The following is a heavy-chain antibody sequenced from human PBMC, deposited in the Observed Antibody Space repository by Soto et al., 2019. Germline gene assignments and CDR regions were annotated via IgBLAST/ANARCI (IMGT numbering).Heavy chain of an antibody. CDR3: ARYAGLCSGGSGYSFYFDY. V-gene: IGHV4-30-2*01. D-gene: IGHD2-15*01. Sequence: SETLSLTCAVSGGSISSGVYSWSWLRQPPGKGLEWIGYIYHSGSTYYNPSLKSRVTISVYRSKNQFSLKLRSVTGEETEVYYAARYAGLCSGGSGYSFYFDYWGQGRMVTVYS. CDR1: GGSISSGVYS. J-gene: IGHJ4*02. CDR2: IYHSGST.